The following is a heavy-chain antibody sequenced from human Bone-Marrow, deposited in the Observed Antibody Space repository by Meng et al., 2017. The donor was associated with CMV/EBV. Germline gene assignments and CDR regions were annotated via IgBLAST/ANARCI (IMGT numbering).Heavy chain of an antibody. Sequence: GESLKISCAASGFTFSSYAMSWVRQAPGKGLEWVSAISGSGGSTYYADSVKGRFTISRDNSKNTLYLQMNSLRAEDTAVYYCAKDRGYCSSTSCYTYYYYYYGMDVWGQGTTVTVSS. J-gene: IGHJ6*02. CDR3: AKDRGYCSSTSCYTYYYYYYGMDV. V-gene: IGHV3-23*01. CDR1: GFTFSSYA. D-gene: IGHD2-2*02. CDR2: ISGSGGST.